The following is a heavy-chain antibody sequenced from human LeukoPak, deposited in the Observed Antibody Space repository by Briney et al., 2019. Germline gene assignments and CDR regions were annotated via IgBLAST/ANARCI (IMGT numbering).Heavy chain of an antibody. V-gene: IGHV3-23*01. J-gene: IGHJ4*02. CDR2: ISGSGGST. CDR1: GFTFSSYA. CDR3: AKEYSEYYRDTSGYFGSFDY. D-gene: IGHD3-22*01. Sequence: PGGSLRLSCAASGFTFSSYAMSWVRQAPGKGLERVSGISGSGGSTYDADSVQGRFTVSRDNSKNTLYLQMNSLRPEDTAIYYCAKEYSEYYRDTSGYFGSFDYWGQGTLVTVSS.